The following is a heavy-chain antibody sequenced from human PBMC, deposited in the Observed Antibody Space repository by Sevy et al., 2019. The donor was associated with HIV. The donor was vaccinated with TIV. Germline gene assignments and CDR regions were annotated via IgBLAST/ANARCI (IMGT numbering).Heavy chain of an antibody. D-gene: IGHD1-20*01. CDR2: LYNSGST. CDR1: GGSISNYY. CDR3: ARGYNLDY. V-gene: IGHV4-59*01. J-gene: IGHJ4*02. Sequence: SETLSHTCTVSGGSISNYYRSWIRQPPGKGLEWIGYLYNSGSTNYNPSLKSRVTISVDTSKNQFSLNLSSVTAADTAVYYCARGYNLDYWGQGTLVTVSS.